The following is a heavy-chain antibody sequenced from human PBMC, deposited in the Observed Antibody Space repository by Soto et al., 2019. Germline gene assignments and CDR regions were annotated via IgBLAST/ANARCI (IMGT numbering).Heavy chain of an antibody. CDR1: GFTFSNYA. J-gene: IGHJ4*02. V-gene: IGHV3-30-3*01. Sequence: GGSLRLSCAASGFTFSNYAMSWVRQAPGKGLEWVAVISYDGSNKYYADSVKGRFTISRDNSKNTLYLQMNSLRAEDTAVYYCARDNLSGYYTRSPFSYWGQGTLVTVSS. CDR3: ARDNLSGYYTRSPFSY. CDR2: ISYDGSNK. D-gene: IGHD3-3*01.